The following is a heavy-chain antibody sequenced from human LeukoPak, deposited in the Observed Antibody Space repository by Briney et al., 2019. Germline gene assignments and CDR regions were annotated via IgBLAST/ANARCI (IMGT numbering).Heavy chain of an antibody. CDR1: GFTFSGYS. J-gene: IGHJ4*02. V-gene: IGHV3-48*02. D-gene: IGHD3-10*01. CDR3: ARDSGLWFGELFQNYFDY. Sequence: PGGSLRLSCAASGFTFSGYSMNWVRQAPGKGLEWVSYISSSSKTTYYADSVKGRFTISRDNAKNSLYLQMNGLRDEDTAVYSCARDSGLWFGELFQNYFDYWGQGTLVTVSS. CDR2: ISSSSKTT.